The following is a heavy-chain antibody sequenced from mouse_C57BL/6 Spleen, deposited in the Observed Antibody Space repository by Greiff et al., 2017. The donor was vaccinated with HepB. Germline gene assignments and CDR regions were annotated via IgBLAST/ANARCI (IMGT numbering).Heavy chain of an antibody. CDR3: ARITYYSNRRTWFAY. Sequence: QVTLKVSGPGILQPSQTLSLTCSFSGFSPSTFGMGVGWIRQPSGKGLEWLAHIWWDDDKYYNPALKSRLTISKDTSKNQVFLKIANVDTADTATYYCARITYYSNRRTWFAYWGQGTLVTVSA. D-gene: IGHD2-5*01. CDR2: IWWDDDK. J-gene: IGHJ3*01. V-gene: IGHV8-8*01. CDR1: GFSPSTFGMG.